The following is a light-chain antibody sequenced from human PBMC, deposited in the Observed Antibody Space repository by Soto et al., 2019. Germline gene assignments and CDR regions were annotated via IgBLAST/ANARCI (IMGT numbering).Light chain of an antibody. J-gene: IGKJ1*01. Sequence: DIVLTQSPLSLPVTPGEPASISCRSSQSLLHMDWYLRKPGQSPQLLIYLGSIRASGVPDRFSGSGSGTDFTLKITRVEAEDVGVYYCMQAIQAPRTFGLGTKVEIK. CDR3: MQAIQAPRT. V-gene: IGKV2-28*01. CDR1: QSLLH. CDR2: LGS.